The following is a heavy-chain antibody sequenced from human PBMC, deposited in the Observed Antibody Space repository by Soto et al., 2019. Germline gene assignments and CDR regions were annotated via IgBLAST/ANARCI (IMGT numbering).Heavy chain of an antibody. V-gene: IGHV1-18*04. J-gene: IGHJ6*02. D-gene: IGHD6-13*01. CDR1: GFTFSSYG. Sequence: VQLLESGGGLVQPGGSLRLSCAASGFTFSSYGISWVRQAPGQGLEWMGWISAYNGNTNYAQKLQGRVTMTTDTSTSTAYMELRSLRSDDTAVYYCARGTHLAAGDGMDVWGQGTTVTVSS. CDR3: ARGTHLAAGDGMDV. CDR2: ISAYNGNT.